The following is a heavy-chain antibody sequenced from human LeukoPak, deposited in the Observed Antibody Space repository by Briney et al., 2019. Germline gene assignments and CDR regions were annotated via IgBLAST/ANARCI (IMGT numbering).Heavy chain of an antibody. J-gene: IGHJ3*02. CDR1: GGSISSGGYY. D-gene: IGHD3-22*01. CDR3: ARQPWHDSRAFDI. V-gene: IGHV4-31*03. Sequence: TLSLTCTVSGGSISSGGYYWSWIRQHPGKGLEWIGYIYYSGSTYYNPSLKGRVTISVDTSKNQFSLKLSSVTAADTAVYYCARQPWHDSRAFDIRGQGTTVTVSS. CDR2: IYYSGST.